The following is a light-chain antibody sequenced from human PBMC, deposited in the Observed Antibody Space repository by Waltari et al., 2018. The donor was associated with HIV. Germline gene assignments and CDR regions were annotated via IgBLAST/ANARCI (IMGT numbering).Light chain of an antibody. V-gene: IGKV1-6*02. CDR2: AAS. CDR1: QDIRSD. CDR3: LHHYLYPRT. Sequence: GDRVTITCRASQDIRSDLAWYQQKPGKVPELLIYAASTVQSGVPSRFSGSRSGTDFTLTIYSLQPEDFATYYCLHHYLYPRTFGLGTKGEI. J-gene: IGKJ1*01.